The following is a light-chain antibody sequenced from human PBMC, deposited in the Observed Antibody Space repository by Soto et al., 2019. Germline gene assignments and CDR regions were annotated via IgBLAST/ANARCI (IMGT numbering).Light chain of an antibody. CDR2: KGS. V-gene: IGKV1-5*03. Sequence: DIQMTQSPSTLSASVGDRVTITCRASQSISSWLAWYQQKPGKAPNLLIYKGSSLESGVPARFSGSGAGTEFTLTISSLQPDDFATYYCQQYNTYWDTFGQGTKLEIK. CDR3: QQYNTYWDT. CDR1: QSISSW. J-gene: IGKJ2*01.